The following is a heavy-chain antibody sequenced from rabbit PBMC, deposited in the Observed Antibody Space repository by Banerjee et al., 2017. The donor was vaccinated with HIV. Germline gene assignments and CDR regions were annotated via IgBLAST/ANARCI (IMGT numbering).Heavy chain of an antibody. CDR2: IYNGSSGNT. D-gene: IGHD3-1*01. J-gene: IGHJ2*01. CDR3: ARGGINGVGYAFDP. Sequence: QALEESGGELVKPGASLTLTCKVSGFSFSRGYDLCWVRQAPDKGLEWIACIYNGSSGNTHYASWAKGRFTISKTSSTTVTLQMTSLTAADTATYFCARGGINGVGYAFDPWGPGTLVTVS. CDR1: GFSFSRGYD. V-gene: IGHV1S40*01.